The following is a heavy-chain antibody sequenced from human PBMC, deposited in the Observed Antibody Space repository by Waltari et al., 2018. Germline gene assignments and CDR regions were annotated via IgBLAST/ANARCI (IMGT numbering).Heavy chain of an antibody. J-gene: IGHJ3*02. D-gene: IGHD2-8*02. CDR1: GYSFTSYW. CDR3: ASRYCTGGVCPDAFDI. Sequence: EVQLVQSGAEVKKPGESLKISCKGSGYSFTSYWIGWVRQMPGKGLEWMGIIYPGDSDTRYSPSFQGKGTISADKSISTAYLQWSSLKASDTAMYYCASRYCTGGVCPDAFDIWGQGTMVTVSS. CDR2: IYPGDSDT. V-gene: IGHV5-51*01.